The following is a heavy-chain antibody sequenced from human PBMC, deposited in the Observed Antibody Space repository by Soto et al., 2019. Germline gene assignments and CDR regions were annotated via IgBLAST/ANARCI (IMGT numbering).Heavy chain of an antibody. D-gene: IGHD4-17*01. CDR1: GYTFTSYD. J-gene: IGHJ3*02. V-gene: IGHV1-8*01. Sequence: ASVKVSCKASGYTFTSYDINWVRQATGQGLEWMGWMNPNSGNTGYAQKFQGRVTMTRNTSISTAYMELSSLRSEDTAVYYCARGRRDYGDYVEGAFDIWGQGTMVTVSS. CDR3: ARGRRDYGDYVEGAFDI. CDR2: MNPNSGNT.